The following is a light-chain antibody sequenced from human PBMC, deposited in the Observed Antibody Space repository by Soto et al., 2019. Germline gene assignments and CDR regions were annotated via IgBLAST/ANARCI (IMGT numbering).Light chain of an antibody. V-gene: IGKV3-20*01. CDR1: QTARNNY. CDR3: QQFSSYPLT. CDR2: DAS. J-gene: IGKJ4*01. Sequence: EFVFTQTPGTLSLSPGERATLSCRASQTARNNYLAWYQQKPGQAPRLLIYDASSRATGIPDRFSGGGSGTDFTLTISRLEAEDFAVYYCQQFSSYPLTFGGGTKVDIK.